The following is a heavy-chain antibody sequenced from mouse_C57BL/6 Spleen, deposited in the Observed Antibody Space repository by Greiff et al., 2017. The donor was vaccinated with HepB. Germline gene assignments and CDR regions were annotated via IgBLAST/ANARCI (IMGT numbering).Heavy chain of an antibody. V-gene: IGHV1-50*01. J-gene: IGHJ2*01. D-gene: IGHD4-1*01. CDR3: ARSWDVPFDY. Sequence: QVHVKQPGAELVKPGASVKLSCKASGYTFTSYWMQWVKQRPGQGLEWIGEIDPSDSYTNYNQKFKGKATLTVDTSSSTAYMQLSSLTSEDSAVYYCARSWDVPFDYWGQGTTLTVSS. CDR2: IDPSDSYT. CDR1: GYTFTSYW.